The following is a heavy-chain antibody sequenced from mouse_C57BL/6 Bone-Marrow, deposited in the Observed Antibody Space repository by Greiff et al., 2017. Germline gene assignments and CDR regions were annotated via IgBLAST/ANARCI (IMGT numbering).Heavy chain of an antibody. Sequence: QVQLQQSGAELVRPGTSVKMSCKASGYTFTNYWIGWAKQRPGHGLEWIGDIYPGGGYTTYNEKFKGKATLTADKSSRTAYMQVSSLTSEDSAIYYCARSTGNYAFAYWGQGTLVTVSA. CDR3: ARSTGNYAFAY. J-gene: IGHJ3*01. V-gene: IGHV1-63*01. D-gene: IGHD2-1*01. CDR2: IYPGGGYT. CDR1: GYTFTNYW.